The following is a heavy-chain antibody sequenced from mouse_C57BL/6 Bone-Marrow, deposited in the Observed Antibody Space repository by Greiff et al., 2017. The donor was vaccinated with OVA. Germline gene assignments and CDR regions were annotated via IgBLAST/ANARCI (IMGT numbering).Heavy chain of an antibody. Sequence: EVKLQESGPGLAKPSQTLSLTCSVTGYSITSDYWNWIRTFPGNKLEYMGYISYSGSTYYNPSLKSRISITRDTSKNQYYLQLNSVTTEDTATYYCARYYGSSYAMDYWGQGTSVTVSS. CDR1: GYSITSDY. V-gene: IGHV3-8*01. J-gene: IGHJ4*01. CDR3: ARYYGSSYAMDY. D-gene: IGHD1-1*01. CDR2: ISYSGST.